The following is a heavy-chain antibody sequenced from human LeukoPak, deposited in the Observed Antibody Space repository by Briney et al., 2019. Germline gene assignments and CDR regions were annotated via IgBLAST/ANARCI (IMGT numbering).Heavy chain of an antibody. D-gene: IGHD1-26*01. Sequence: GRPLRLSCAASRFTFDDYDMHWVRQAPGEGLEWVSGISWNSGSIGYADSVKGRFTISRDNAKNSLYLQMNSLRAEDTALYYCAKAPGAIYYYYMDVWGKGTTVTVSS. CDR3: AKAPGAIYYYYMDV. CDR2: ISWNSGSI. J-gene: IGHJ6*03. V-gene: IGHV3-9*01. CDR1: RFTFDDYD.